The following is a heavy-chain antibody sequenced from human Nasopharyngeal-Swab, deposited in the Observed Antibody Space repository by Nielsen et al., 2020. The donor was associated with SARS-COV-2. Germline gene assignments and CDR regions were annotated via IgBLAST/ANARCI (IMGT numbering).Heavy chain of an antibody. CDR3: ARDSGVAGTKYYYYGMDV. Sequence: WIRQPPGKGLEWIGYIYYSGSTYYNPSLKSRVTISVDTSKNQFSLELSSVTAADTAVYYCARDSGVAGTKYYYYGMDVWGQGTTVTVSS. J-gene: IGHJ6*02. V-gene: IGHV4-30-4*01. D-gene: IGHD6-19*01. CDR2: IYYSGST.